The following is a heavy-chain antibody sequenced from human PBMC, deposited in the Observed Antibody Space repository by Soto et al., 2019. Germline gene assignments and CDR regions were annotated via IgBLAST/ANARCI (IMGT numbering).Heavy chain of an antibody. CDR1: GFTVPIYD. Sequence: DVNLVESGGGLVEPGGSLRLSCAASGFTVPIYDFNWVRQAPGKGLEWVSSISSRGTFIYYADSVKGRFTISRDNAKNSLYLQMNNLRVEDTAVYYCARYTTDWVVGHWGQGTLVTVSS. CDR2: ISSRGTFI. CDR3: ARYTTDWVVGH. J-gene: IGHJ4*02. V-gene: IGHV3-21*04. D-gene: IGHD3-16*02.